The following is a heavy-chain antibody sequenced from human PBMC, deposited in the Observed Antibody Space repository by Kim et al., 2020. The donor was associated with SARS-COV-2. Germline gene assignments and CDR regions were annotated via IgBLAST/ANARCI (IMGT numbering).Heavy chain of an antibody. Sequence: ASVKVSCKVSGYSLSELSIHWVRQAPGEGPEWMVGYDPEPGETIFAQKFQGRVTMTADTSTDTAYMELSSLRSEDTAVYYCASGYSSVGVDYWGQGTLVTVSS. CDR3: ASGYSSVGVDY. J-gene: IGHJ4*02. V-gene: IGHV1-24*01. CDR1: GYSLSELS. D-gene: IGHD3-22*01. CDR2: YDPEPGET.